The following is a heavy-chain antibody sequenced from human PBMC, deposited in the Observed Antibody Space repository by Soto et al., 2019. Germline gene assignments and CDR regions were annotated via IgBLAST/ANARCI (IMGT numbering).Heavy chain of an antibody. Sequence: GGSLTLSWAPLGSPFVSTWVHWVPQAQRKGLVWVSRINSDGSSTSYADYVKGRFTIYRDNAKNTLYLQMNSLRAEDTAVYYCARCLVGIYPLPPFAYRGQPTLVPVAS. CDR3: ARCLVGIYPLPPFAY. CDR2: INSDGSST. CDR1: GSPFVSTW. J-gene: IGHJ4*02. V-gene: IGHV3-74*01. D-gene: IGHD2-8*02.